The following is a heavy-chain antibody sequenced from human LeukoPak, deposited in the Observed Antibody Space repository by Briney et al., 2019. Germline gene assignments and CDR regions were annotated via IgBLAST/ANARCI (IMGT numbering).Heavy chain of an antibody. CDR1: GFTFSSYA. Sequence: GGSLRLSCAASGFTFSSYAMSWVRQAPGKGLEWVANIKQDGSEKYYVDSVKGRFTISRDNAKNSLYLQMNSLRAEDTAVYYCARNCGGDFCYWGQGTLVTVSS. CDR3: ARNCGGDFCY. J-gene: IGHJ4*02. CDR2: IKQDGSEK. V-gene: IGHV3-7*01. D-gene: IGHD2-21*02.